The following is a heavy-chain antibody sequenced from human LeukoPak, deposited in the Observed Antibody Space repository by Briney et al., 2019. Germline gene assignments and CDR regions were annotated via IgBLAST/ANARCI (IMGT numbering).Heavy chain of an antibody. CDR1: GYTFTCYY. CDR2: IHPNSGGT. Sequence: SVKVSCNASGYTFTCYYMHWVRQAPGQGLEWMGWIHPNSGGTNYAQKFQGRVTMTRDTSISTAYMELSRLRSDDTAVYYCARSKGVIVATIFGYWGQGTLVTVSS. CDR3: ARSKGVIVATIFGY. J-gene: IGHJ4*02. D-gene: IGHD5-12*01. V-gene: IGHV1-2*02.